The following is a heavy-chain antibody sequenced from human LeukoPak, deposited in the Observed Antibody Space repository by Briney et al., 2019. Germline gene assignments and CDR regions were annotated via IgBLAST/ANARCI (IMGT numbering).Heavy chain of an antibody. CDR2: INSDGSST. D-gene: IGHD6-13*01. J-gene: IGHJ3*02. V-gene: IGHV3-74*01. Sequence: GGSLRLSCAASGFTFSSYSMNWVRQAPGKGLVWVSRINSDGSSTNYADSVRGRFSISRDNAKNTLYLQMNSLRAEDTAVYYCAGSWSPYDAFDIWGQGTMVSVSS. CDR1: GFTFSSYS. CDR3: AGSWSPYDAFDI.